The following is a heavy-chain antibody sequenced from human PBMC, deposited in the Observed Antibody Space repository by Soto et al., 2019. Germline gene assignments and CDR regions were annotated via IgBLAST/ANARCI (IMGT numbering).Heavy chain of an antibody. CDR2: IIPILGIA. CDR1: GGTFSSYA. J-gene: IGHJ4*02. D-gene: IGHD2-2*01. Sequence: GASVKVSCKASGGTFSSYAISWVRQAPGQGLEWMGRIIPILGIANYAQKFQGRVTITADKSTSTAYMELSSLRSEDTAVYYCARDGCSSTSCYLNYWGQGTLVTVSS. V-gene: IGHV1-69*04. CDR3: ARDGCSSTSCYLNY.